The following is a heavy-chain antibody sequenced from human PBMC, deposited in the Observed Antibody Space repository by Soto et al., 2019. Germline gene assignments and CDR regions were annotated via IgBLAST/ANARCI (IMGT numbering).Heavy chain of an antibody. CDR1: GLTFSSYA. J-gene: IGHJ6*02. CDR2: ISSNGVNT. CDR3: AKDLGYSYGPYYYYGMDV. V-gene: IGHV3-64*04. D-gene: IGHD5-18*01. Sequence: GGSLRLSCVVSGLTFSSYAMHWVRQTPGKRLEYVSSISSNGVNTYYADSVKGQFTISRDNSKNTLYLQMNSLRAEDTAVYYCAKDLGYSYGPYYYYGMDVWGQGTTVTVSS.